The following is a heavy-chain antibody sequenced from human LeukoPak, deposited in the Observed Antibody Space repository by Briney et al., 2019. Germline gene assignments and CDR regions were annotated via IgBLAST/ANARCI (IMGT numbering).Heavy chain of an antibody. V-gene: IGHV4-59*01. CDR2: IYYSGST. CDR1: GGSISSYY. J-gene: IGHJ5*02. D-gene: IGHD6-13*01. CDR3: AREYSSSYWFDP. Sequence: SETLSLTCTVSGGSISSYYWSWIRQPAGKELEWIGYIYYSGSTNYNPSLKGRVTISVDTSKNQFSLKLSSVTAADTAVYYCAREYSSSYWFDPWGQGTLVTVSS.